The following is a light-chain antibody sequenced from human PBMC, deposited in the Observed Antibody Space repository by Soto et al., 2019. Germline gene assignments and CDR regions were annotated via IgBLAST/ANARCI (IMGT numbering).Light chain of an antibody. CDR3: QQYDNWPPWT. J-gene: IGKJ1*01. CDR1: QGVSTN. Sequence: EIVMTQSPVTLSVSPGERATLSCGASQGVSTNLAWYQQKPGQAPRLLIYGASTRATGIPTRFSGSGSGTDFTLTISSLQSEDFAVYYCQQYDNWPPWTFGQGTKVEIK. CDR2: GAS. V-gene: IGKV3-15*01.